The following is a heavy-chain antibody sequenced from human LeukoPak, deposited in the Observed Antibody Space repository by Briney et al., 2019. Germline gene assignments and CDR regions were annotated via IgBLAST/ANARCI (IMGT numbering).Heavy chain of an antibody. Sequence: GGSLRLSCAASGFTFDDYAMHWVRQAPGKGLEWVSLISWDGGSTYYADSVKGRFTISRDNSKNSLYLQMNSLRAEDTALYYCAKDARRFWSVYSRPLGYYYYYMEVSGKRTTVSVS. J-gene: IGHJ6*03. CDR2: ISWDGGST. CDR3: AKDARRFWSVYSRPLGYYYYYMEV. CDR1: GFTFDDYA. D-gene: IGHD3-3*01. V-gene: IGHV3-43D*04.